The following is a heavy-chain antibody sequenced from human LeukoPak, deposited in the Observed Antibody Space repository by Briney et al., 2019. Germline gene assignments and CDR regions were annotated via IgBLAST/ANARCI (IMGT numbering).Heavy chain of an antibody. CDR1: GGSINSSSYY. Sequence: PSETLSLTCAVSGGSINSSSYYWGWIRQPPGKGLEWIGSIYYGGSTYYNPSLKSRVTISVDMSKNQFSLKLSSVTAADTAVYYCAKERYMVRGVITDWGQGTLVTVSS. CDR2: IYYGGST. V-gene: IGHV4-39*07. D-gene: IGHD3-10*01. CDR3: AKERYMVRGVITD. J-gene: IGHJ4*02.